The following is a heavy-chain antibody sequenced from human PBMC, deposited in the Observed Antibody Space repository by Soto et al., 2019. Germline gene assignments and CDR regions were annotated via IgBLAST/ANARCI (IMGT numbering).Heavy chain of an antibody. J-gene: IGHJ6*03. V-gene: IGHV3-48*01. CDR2: ISSSSSTM. CDR3: ARGHSVMDV. CDR1: GFTFDDYT. Sequence: GGSLRLSCAASGFTFDDYTMHWVRQAPGKGLEWVSYISSSSSTMYYADSVKGRFTISRDNAKNSLYLQMNSLRAEDTAVYYCARGHSVMDVWGKGTTVTVSS.